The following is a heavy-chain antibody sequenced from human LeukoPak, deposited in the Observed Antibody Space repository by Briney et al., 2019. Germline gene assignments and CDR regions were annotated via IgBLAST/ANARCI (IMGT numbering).Heavy chain of an antibody. V-gene: IGHV1-24*01. D-gene: IGHD3-3*01. CDR1: GYTLTELS. CDR3: ATPALKGVSNFDY. Sequence: ASVKVSCKVSGYTLTELSMHWVRQAPGKGLEWMGGFDPEDGETIYAQKFQGRVTMTEDTSTDTAYMELSSLRSEDTAVYYCATPALKGVSNFDYWAREPWSASPQ. J-gene: IGHJ4*02. CDR2: FDPEDGET.